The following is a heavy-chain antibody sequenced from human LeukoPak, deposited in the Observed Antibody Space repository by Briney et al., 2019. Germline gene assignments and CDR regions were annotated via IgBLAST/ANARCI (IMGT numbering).Heavy chain of an antibody. CDR2: IYRDGTT. J-gene: IGHJ4*02. CDR1: GYSISSCYY. Sequence: SETLSLTCAVGGYSISSCYYWGWVRQPPGKGLEWIGSIYRDGTTFHNPSLKSRVTISVDTSKNQFSLKLSPVTAADTPVYFCAGFFARGGRFDYWGQGTLVTVSS. V-gene: IGHV4-38-2*01. CDR3: AGFFARGGRFDY. D-gene: IGHD3-16*01.